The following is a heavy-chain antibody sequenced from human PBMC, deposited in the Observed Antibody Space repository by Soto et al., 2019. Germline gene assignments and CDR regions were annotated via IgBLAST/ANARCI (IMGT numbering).Heavy chain of an antibody. J-gene: IGHJ6*03. Sequence: GGSLRLSCAASGFTFSSYSMNWVRQAPGKGLEWVSSISSSSSYIYYADSVKGRFTISRDNAKNSLYLQMNSLRAEDTAVYYCAGFPPRGSGYYIAYYYYMDVWGKGTTVTVSS. D-gene: IGHD3-3*01. V-gene: IGHV3-21*01. CDR3: AGFPPRGSGYYIAYYYYMDV. CDR1: GFTFSSYS. CDR2: ISSSSSYI.